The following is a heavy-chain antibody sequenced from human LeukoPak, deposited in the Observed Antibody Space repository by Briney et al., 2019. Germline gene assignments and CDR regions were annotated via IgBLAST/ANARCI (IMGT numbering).Heavy chain of an antibody. D-gene: IGHD6-19*01. CDR1: GYTFTAYY. CDR2: INPNSGGT. CDR3: ARDLLRYSSGWLDY. V-gene: IGHV1-2*02. Sequence: ASVRVSCKASGYTFTAYYMHWVRQAPGQGREWMGWINPNSGGTNYAQKFQGRVTMTRDTSISTAYMELSRLRSDDTAVYYCARDLLRYSSGWLDYWGQGTLVTVSS. J-gene: IGHJ4*02.